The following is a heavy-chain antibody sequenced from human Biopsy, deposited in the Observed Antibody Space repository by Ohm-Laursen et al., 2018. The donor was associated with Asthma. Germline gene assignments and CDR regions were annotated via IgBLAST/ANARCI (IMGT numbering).Heavy chain of an antibody. J-gene: IGHJ6*02. Sequence: SVKVSCEASGDSLGSFINYAISWVRQAPRQGLEWMGGLIPVLGTADYAPMFEGRVTITADESTSTAYLELTSLRFEDTAVYYCARGYSGTDRIVYYYSGMEVWGQGTTVTVSS. CDR3: ARGYSGTDRIVYYYSGMEV. D-gene: IGHD5-12*01. V-gene: IGHV1-69*13. CDR1: GDSLGSFINYA. CDR2: LIPVLGTA.